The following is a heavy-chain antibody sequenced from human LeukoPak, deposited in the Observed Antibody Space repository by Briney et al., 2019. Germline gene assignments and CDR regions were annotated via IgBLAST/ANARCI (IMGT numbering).Heavy chain of an antibody. D-gene: IGHD4-17*01. CDR1: GGTFSSYA. CDR2: IIPILGTA. CDR3: ARVGPSDYAFYYYYGMDV. Sequence: ASVKVSCKASGGTFSSYAISWVRQAPGQGLEWMGGIIPILGTANYAQKFQGRVTITADESTSTAYMELSSLRSEDTAVYYCARVGPSDYAFYYYYGMDVWGQGTTVTVSS. V-gene: IGHV1-69*13. J-gene: IGHJ6*02.